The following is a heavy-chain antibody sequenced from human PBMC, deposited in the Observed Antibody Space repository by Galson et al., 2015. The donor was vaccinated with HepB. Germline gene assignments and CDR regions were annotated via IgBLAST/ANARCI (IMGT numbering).Heavy chain of an antibody. CDR2: IYYSGST. D-gene: IGHD6-13*01. Sequence: ETLSLTCTVSGGSISSYYWSWIRQPPGKGLEWIGYIYYSGSTNYNPSLKSRVTISVNTSKNQFSLKLSSVTAADTAVYYCARINGYSSSWYIDYWGQGTLVTVSS. CDR1: GGSISSYY. J-gene: IGHJ4*02. CDR3: ARINGYSSSWYIDY. V-gene: IGHV4-59*08.